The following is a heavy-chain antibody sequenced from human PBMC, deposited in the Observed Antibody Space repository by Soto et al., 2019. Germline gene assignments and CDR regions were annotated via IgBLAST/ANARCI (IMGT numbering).Heavy chain of an antibody. D-gene: IGHD4-17*01. CDR1: GGSFSGYY. V-gene: IGHV4-34*01. J-gene: IGHJ4*02. Sequence: QVQLQQWGAGLLKPSETLSLTCAVYGGSFSGYYWSWIRQPPGKGLEWIGEINHSGSTNYNPSLKSRVTISVDTSKNQFSLKLSSVTAADTAVYYCARGRKDYAPDSWGQGTLVTVSS. CDR3: ARGRKDYAPDS. CDR2: INHSGST.